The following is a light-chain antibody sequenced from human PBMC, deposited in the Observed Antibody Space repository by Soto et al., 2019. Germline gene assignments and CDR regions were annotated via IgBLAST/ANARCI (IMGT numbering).Light chain of an antibody. CDR1: SSDVGGYIF. V-gene: IGLV2-14*01. Sequence: QSALTQPASVSGSPGQSITISCTGTSSDVGGYIFVSWYQQHPGKAPKLMIYEIINRPAGVSHRFSGSKSGNTASLTISGLQAEDEADYYCISFTSSKAYVFGTGTKVTVL. CDR2: EII. J-gene: IGLJ1*01. CDR3: ISFTSSKAYV.